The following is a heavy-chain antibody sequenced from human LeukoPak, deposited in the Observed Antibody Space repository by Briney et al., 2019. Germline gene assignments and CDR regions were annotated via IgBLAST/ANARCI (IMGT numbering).Heavy chain of an antibody. D-gene: IGHD3-22*01. CDR1: GGTFSSYA. J-gene: IGHJ4*02. CDR2: IIPIFGIA. Sequence: ASVKVSCKASGGTFSSYAISWVRQAPGQGLEWMGRIIPIFGIANYAQKFQGRVTITADKSTSTAYMELSSLRSGDTAVYYCARGYYYDSSGYSASGMSLDYWGQGTLVTVSS. CDR3: ARGYYYDSSGYSASGMSLDY. V-gene: IGHV1-69*04.